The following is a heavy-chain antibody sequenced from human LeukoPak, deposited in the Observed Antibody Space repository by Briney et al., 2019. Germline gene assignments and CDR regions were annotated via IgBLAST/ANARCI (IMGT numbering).Heavy chain of an antibody. V-gene: IGHV3-7*01. CDR2: IKEDGSEK. Sequence: QPGGSLRLSCAVSGFTFSSYAMFWVRQAPGKGLERVANIKEDGSEKYYVDSVKGRFTISRDNAKNTLFLQMNSLRAEDTAVYYCARDFLWGSGSRWGQGTLVTVSS. J-gene: IGHJ4*02. CDR3: ARDFLWGSGSR. D-gene: IGHD3-10*01. CDR1: GFTFSSYA.